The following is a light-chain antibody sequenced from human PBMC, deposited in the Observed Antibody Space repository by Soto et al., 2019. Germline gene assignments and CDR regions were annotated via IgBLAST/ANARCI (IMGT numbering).Light chain of an antibody. Sequence: QSAPTQPASVSGSPGQSITISCTGTSSDVGAYNYVSWYQQHPGEAPKIIIYDVSNRPSGVSNRFSGSKSGNTASLTISGLQAEDEADYYCISYTSSSTVIFGGGTQLTVL. CDR1: SSDVGAYNY. V-gene: IGLV2-14*01. CDR2: DVS. CDR3: ISYTSSSTVI. J-gene: IGLJ2*01.